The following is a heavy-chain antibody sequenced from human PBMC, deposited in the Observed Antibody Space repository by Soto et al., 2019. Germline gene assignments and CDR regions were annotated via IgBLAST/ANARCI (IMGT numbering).Heavy chain of an antibody. D-gene: IGHD2-15*01. Sequence: QPGGSLRLSCAASGFTFSTHWMHWVRQAPGKGLVWVSRINTDGSSTSYADSVKGRFTISRDNAKDTVYLQMNSLRAEDTAMYYCARAPVAYNWFDSWGQGILVTVSS. V-gene: IGHV3-74*01. CDR1: GFTFSTHW. CDR3: ARAPVAYNWFDS. J-gene: IGHJ5*01. CDR2: INTDGSST.